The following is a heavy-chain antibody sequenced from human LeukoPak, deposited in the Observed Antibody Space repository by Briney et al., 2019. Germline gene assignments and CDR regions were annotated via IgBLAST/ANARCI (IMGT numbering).Heavy chain of an antibody. V-gene: IGHV3-11*04. CDR3: ARASGRWLQFYFDY. Sequence: GGSLRLSCAASGFTFSDYYMSWIRQAPGKGLVWVSYISSSGSTIYYADSVKGRFTISRDNAKNSLYLQMNSLRAEDTAVYYCARASGRWLQFYFDYWGQGTLVTVSS. CDR1: GFTFSDYY. CDR2: ISSSGSTI. D-gene: IGHD5-24*01. J-gene: IGHJ4*02.